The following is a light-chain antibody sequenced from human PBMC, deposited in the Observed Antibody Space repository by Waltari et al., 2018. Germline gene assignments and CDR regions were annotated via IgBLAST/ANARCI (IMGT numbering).Light chain of an antibody. Sequence: EIVLTQSPGTLSLSPGERATLSCRASQTVRTTYLAWYQQKPDQAPTLLSYGASSRATGIPDRFSGSGSGTDFSLTISSLEPEDFAVYYCQQYDISPLTFGGGTKVEIK. J-gene: IGKJ4*01. CDR3: QQYDISPLT. CDR1: QTVRTTY. CDR2: GAS. V-gene: IGKV3-20*01.